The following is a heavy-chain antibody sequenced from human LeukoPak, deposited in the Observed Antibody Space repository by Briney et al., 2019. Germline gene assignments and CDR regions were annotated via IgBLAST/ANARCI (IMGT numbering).Heavy chain of an antibody. CDR1: GFTFSSYW. Sequence: GGSLRLSCEASGFTFSSYWMSWVRQAPGKGLEWVANIKQDGSEKYYVDSVKGRFTISRDNAKNSLYLQMNSLRAEDTAVYYCAKRPSDYWGQGTLVTVSS. J-gene: IGHJ4*02. CDR2: IKQDGSEK. CDR3: AKRPSDY. V-gene: IGHV3-7*01.